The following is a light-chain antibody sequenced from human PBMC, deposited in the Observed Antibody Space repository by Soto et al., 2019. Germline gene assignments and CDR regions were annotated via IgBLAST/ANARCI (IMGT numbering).Light chain of an antibody. CDR2: DAS. CDR1: QSISSS. J-gene: IGKJ2*01. Sequence: EIVLTQSPATLSLSPGERATLFCRASQSISSSLAWYQHKSGQAPRLLIYDASNRATGIPARFSGGGSGTDFTLTISSLEPEDFAVYYCQQRIQWPPTFGQGTKMEIK. V-gene: IGKV3-11*01. CDR3: QQRIQWPPT.